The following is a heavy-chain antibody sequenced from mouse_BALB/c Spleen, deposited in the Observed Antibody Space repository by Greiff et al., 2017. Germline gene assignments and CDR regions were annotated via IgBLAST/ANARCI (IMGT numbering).Heavy chain of an antibody. CDR2: INPYNDGT. V-gene: IGHV1-14*01. CDR1: GYTFTSYV. CDR3: ARSARATYYYAMDY. D-gene: IGHD3-1*01. Sequence: EVQLVESGPELVKPGASVKMSCKASGYTFTSYVMHWVKQKPGQGLEWIGYINPYNDGTKYNEKFKGKATLTSDKSSSTAYMELSSLASEDSAVYYCARSARATYYYAMDYWGQGTSVTVSS. J-gene: IGHJ4*01.